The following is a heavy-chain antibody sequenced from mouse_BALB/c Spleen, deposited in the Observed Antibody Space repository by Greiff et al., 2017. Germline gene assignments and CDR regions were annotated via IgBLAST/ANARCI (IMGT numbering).Heavy chain of an antibody. Sequence: EVQLQESGPGLVKPSQSLSLTCTVTGYSITSDYAWNWIRQLPGNKLEWMGFISYSGSTSYNPSLKSRISITRDTSKNQFFLQLNSVTTEDTATYYCARSSYGNYGYFDVWGEGTTVTVSS. CDR3: ARSSYGNYGYFDV. CDR1: GYSITSDYA. J-gene: IGHJ1*01. CDR2: ISYSGST. D-gene: IGHD2-10*02. V-gene: IGHV3-2*02.